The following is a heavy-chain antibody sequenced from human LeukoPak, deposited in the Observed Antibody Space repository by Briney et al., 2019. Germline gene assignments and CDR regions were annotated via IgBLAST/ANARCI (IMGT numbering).Heavy chain of an antibody. V-gene: IGHV3-74*01. CDR3: VRVNVGTDMVDIDY. Sequence: PGGALRLSCAASGFTLSSYWMHLVRQDPGKGLVWVSRINGDGRTITYADSVKGRFTISRDTAKNTLYLQMNSLRAEDTAVYYCVRVNVGTDMVDIDYWGQGTLVTVSS. D-gene: IGHD5-18*01. CDR2: INGDGRTI. J-gene: IGHJ4*02. CDR1: GFTLSSYW.